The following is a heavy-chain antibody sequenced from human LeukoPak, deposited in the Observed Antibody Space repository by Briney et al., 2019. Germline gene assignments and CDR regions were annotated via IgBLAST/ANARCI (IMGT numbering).Heavy chain of an antibody. CDR1: GGTFGSYA. J-gene: IGHJ4*02. CDR2: IIPIFGTA. CDR3: ARDPLPPYYYDSSGYYFDY. V-gene: IGHV1-69*13. D-gene: IGHD3-22*01. Sequence: ASVKVSCKASGGTFGSYAISWVRQAPGQGLEWMGGIIPIFGTANYAQKFQGRVTITADESTSTAYMELSSLRSEDTAVYYCARDPLPPYYYDSSGYYFDYWGQGTLVTVSS.